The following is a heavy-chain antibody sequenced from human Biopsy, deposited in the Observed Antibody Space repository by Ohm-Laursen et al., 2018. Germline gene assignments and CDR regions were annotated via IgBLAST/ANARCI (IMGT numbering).Heavy chain of an antibody. CDR2: ISGGGTI. J-gene: IGHJ6*02. CDR3: ARDTRWSPYSMDV. CDR1: GLPFSDYH. V-gene: IGHV3-11*01. Sequence: SLRLSCAASGLPFSDYHMRWIRQAPGRGLEWASYISGGGTIYYGDSMKGRVTISRDNAKNSLYLQMHSLRAEDTAVYYCARDTRWSPYSMDVWGQGTTVTVSS. D-gene: IGHD4-23*01.